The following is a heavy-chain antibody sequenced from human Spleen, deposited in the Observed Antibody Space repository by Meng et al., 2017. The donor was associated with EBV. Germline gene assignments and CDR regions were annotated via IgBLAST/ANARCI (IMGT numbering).Heavy chain of an antibody. Sequence: LHRPGPGPVKPSHTRSLTFALPWDNVSNSSVALYWVRQSPSRGLEWLSRTYYRSKWNNDYAISVRSRITVKADPSKNQISLHLTSVTPEDAAVYFCTRWQSSKRAIDYWGQGTLVTVSS. J-gene: IGHJ4*02. CDR1: WDNVSNSSVA. CDR3: TRWQSSKRAIDY. CDR2: TYYRSKWNN. D-gene: IGHD1-26*01. V-gene: IGHV6-1*01.